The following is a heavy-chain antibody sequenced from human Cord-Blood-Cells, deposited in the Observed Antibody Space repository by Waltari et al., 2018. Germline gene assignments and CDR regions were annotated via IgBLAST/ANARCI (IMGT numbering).Heavy chain of an antibody. CDR3: ARPGQADY. CDR2: STYKGRT. V-gene: IGHV4-39*01. J-gene: IGHJ4*02. CDR1: GGSISSSSYY. Sequence: QLQLQESGPGLVKPSETLSLTGTVSGGSISSSSYYWGWIRQPPGKGLAWIGRSTYKGRTSYNPSLKSRVTISVDTSKNQFPLQLSSVTAADTAVYYCARPGQADYWGQGTLVTVSS.